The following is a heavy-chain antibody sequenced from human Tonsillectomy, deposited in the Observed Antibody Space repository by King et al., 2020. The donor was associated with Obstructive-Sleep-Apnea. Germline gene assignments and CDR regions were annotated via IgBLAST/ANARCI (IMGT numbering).Heavy chain of an antibody. Sequence: VQLVESGGGFVQPGRSLGLSCAASGFTFDYYAMHWVRHSPGKGLEWVSGIWWNSNSIGHADSVKGRFTISRDNAKNSLYLQMNRLRAEDTALYYCAKVEVSGSYYSAQYFQHWGQGTLVTVSS. CDR2: IWWNSNSI. CDR3: AKVEVSGSYYSAQYFQH. J-gene: IGHJ1*01. CDR1: GFTFDYYA. D-gene: IGHD3-10*01. V-gene: IGHV3-9*01.